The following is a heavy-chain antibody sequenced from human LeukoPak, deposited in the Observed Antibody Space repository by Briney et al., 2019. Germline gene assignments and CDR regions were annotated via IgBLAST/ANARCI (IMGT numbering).Heavy chain of an antibody. Sequence: GGSLRLSCAASGFTFSSYAMSWVRQAPGKGLERVSAISGSGGSTYYADSVKGRFTISRDNSKNTLYLQMNSLRAEDTAVYYCAKVVSARYCSGGSCYFDYWGQGTLVTVSS. CDR2: ISGSGGST. D-gene: IGHD2-15*01. J-gene: IGHJ4*02. V-gene: IGHV3-23*01. CDR1: GFTFSSYA. CDR3: AKVVSARYCSGGSCYFDY.